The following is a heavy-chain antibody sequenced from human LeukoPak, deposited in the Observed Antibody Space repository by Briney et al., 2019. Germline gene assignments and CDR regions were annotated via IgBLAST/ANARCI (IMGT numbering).Heavy chain of an antibody. CDR1: GYTFTSYG. V-gene: IGHV1-69*04. Sequence: SVKVSCKASGYTFTSYGISWVRQAPGQGLEWMGRIIPILGIANYAQKFQGRVTITADKSTSTAYMELSSLRSEDTAVYYCARGLHGDYEGDGEYYMDVWGKGTTVTVSS. CDR2: IIPILGIA. J-gene: IGHJ6*03. CDR3: ARGLHGDYEGDGEYYMDV. D-gene: IGHD4-17*01.